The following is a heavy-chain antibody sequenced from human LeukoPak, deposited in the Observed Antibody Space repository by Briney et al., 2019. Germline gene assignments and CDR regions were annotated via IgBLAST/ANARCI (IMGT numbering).Heavy chain of an antibody. Sequence: SETLSLTCTVSGGSISSGSDYWSWIRQPAGKGLEWIGRIDSSGSTSYNPSLKSRLTISVDTSKNQFSLKLTSVTAADTAVYYCARGRGYDAFDIWGQGTMVTVSS. CDR1: GGSISSGSDY. D-gene: IGHD2-15*01. CDR3: ARGRGYDAFDI. CDR2: IDSSGST. J-gene: IGHJ3*02. V-gene: IGHV4-61*02.